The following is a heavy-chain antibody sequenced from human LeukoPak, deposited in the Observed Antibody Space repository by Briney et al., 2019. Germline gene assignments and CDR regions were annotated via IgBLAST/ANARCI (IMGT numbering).Heavy chain of an antibody. Sequence: GGSLRLSCAASGLTFRNYWMSWVRQAPGKGPEWVGSIKQDGSEKYYVDSVKGRFTISRDNAKNSLYLQMNSLRDEDTAVYYCARASRSMVSANWFDPWGQGTLVTVSS. CDR1: GLTFRNYW. D-gene: IGHD3-10*01. J-gene: IGHJ5*02. CDR3: ARASRSMVSANWFDP. V-gene: IGHV3-7*01. CDR2: IKQDGSEK.